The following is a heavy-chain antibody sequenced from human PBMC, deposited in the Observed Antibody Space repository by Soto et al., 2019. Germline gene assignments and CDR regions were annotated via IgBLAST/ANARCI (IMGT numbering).Heavy chain of an antibody. J-gene: IGHJ4*02. V-gene: IGHV4-38-2*01. CDR2: IYHSRST. CDR3: ARANYYDSSGYYYYFDY. Sequence: SETLSLTCAVSGYSISSGYYWGWIRQPPGKGLEWMGSIYHSRSTYYNPSLKSRVTISVDTSNNQFSLKLSSVTAADTAVYYCARANYYDSSGYYYYFDYWGQGTLVTVSS. CDR1: GYSISSGYY. D-gene: IGHD3-22*01.